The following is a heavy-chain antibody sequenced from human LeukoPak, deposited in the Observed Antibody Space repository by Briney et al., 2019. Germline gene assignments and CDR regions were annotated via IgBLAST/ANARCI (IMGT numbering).Heavy chain of an antibody. J-gene: IGHJ4*02. CDR3: ATGNIAVAGDFDY. CDR2: FDPEDGET. D-gene: IGHD6-19*01. CDR1: GYTLTELS. V-gene: IGHV1-24*01. Sequence: ASVKVSCKVSGYTLTELSMHWVRQAPGKGLEWMGGFDPEDGETIYAQKFRGRVTMTEDTSTDTAYMELSSLRSEDTAVYYCATGNIAVAGDFDYWGQGTLVTVSS.